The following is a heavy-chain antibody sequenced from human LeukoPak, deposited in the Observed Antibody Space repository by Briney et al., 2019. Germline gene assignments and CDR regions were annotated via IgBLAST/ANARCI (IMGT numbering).Heavy chain of an antibody. D-gene: IGHD3-10*01. J-gene: IGHJ4*02. Sequence: GGSLRLSCAASGFTFSTYAMHWVRQAPGKGLEWVAVISHDGSAKDYADSVKGRFTISRDNSKNTLYLQINSLRAEDTAVYFCAKETGGSGSSYLSFFDYWGQGTLVTVSS. CDR3: AKETGGSGSSYLSFFDY. V-gene: IGHV3-30*04. CDR2: ISHDGSAK. CDR1: GFTFSTYA.